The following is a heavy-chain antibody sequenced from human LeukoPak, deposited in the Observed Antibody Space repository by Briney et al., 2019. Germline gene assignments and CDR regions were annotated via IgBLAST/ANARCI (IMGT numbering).Heavy chain of an antibody. CDR3: ARVHGILPTHFDY. D-gene: IGHD2-15*01. Sequence: SQTLSLTCAISGDSVSSNSAAWNWIRQSPSSGLGWLGRTYYRSKWYNDYAVSVKSRITINPDTSKNQFSLQLNSVTPEDTAVYYCARVHGILPTHFDYWGQGTLVTVSS. J-gene: IGHJ4*02. V-gene: IGHV6-1*01. CDR1: GDSVSSNSAA. CDR2: TYYRSKWYN.